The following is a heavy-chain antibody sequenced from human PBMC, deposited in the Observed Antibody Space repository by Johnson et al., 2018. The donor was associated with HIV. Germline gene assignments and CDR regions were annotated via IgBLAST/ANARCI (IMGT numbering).Heavy chain of an antibody. D-gene: IGHD4-23*01. CDR2: VYSGGNT. CDR3: ARTVVGSSYDAFNI. J-gene: IGHJ3*02. V-gene: IGHV3-66*02. CDR1: GFTFSSYA. Sequence: VQLVESGGGLVQPGGSLRLSCAASGFTFSSYAMSWVRQAPGKGLVWVSIVYSGGNTYYADSVRGRFTISRDHAKNPLFLQMDSLRPEDTAVYYCARTVVGSSYDAFNIWGQGTMVTVSS.